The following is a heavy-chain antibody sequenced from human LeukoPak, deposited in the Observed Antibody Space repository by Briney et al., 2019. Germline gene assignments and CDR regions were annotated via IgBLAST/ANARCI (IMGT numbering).Heavy chain of an antibody. CDR1: GFTFGDYY. D-gene: IGHD6-19*01. CDR3: AVAGANDAFDI. Sequence: GGSLRLSCAASGFTFGDYYMSWNRQAPGKGLEWVSYISSSSSYTNYADSVKGRFTISRDNAKNSLYLQMNSLRAEDTAVYYCAVAGANDAFDIWGQGTMVTVSS. V-gene: IGHV3-11*06. CDR2: ISSSSSYT. J-gene: IGHJ3*02.